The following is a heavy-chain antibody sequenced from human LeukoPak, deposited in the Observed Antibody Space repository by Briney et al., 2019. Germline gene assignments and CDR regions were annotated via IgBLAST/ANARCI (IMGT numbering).Heavy chain of an antibody. CDR1: GGTFSRYG. CDR2: IIPLFGTA. V-gene: IGHV1-69*05. Sequence: SVKVSCKASGGTFSRYGISWVRQAPGQGLEWMGRIIPLFGTANYAQKFQGRVTITTDESTSTAYMELSSLRSEDTAVYYCARLNYYDSSGENYWGQGTLVTVS. CDR3: ARLNYYDSSGENY. D-gene: IGHD3-22*01. J-gene: IGHJ4*02.